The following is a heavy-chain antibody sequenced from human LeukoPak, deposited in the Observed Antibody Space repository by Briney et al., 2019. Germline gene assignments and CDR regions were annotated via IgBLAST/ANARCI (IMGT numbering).Heavy chain of an antibody. J-gene: IGHJ4*02. D-gene: IGHD6-13*01. CDR3: ARAGGYDFLAAAGTWSDFDY. CDR2: INPSGDST. Sequence: ASVKVSCKASGYTFTSYYMHWVRQAPGQGLEWMGIINPSGDSTSYAQKFQGRVTMTRDMSTSTVYMELRSLRSDDTAVYYCARAGGYDFLAAAGTWSDFDYWGQGTLVTVSS. V-gene: IGHV1-46*01. CDR1: GYTFTSYY.